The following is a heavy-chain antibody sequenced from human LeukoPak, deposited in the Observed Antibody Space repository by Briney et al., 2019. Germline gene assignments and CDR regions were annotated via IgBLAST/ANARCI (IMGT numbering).Heavy chain of an antibody. D-gene: IGHD3-16*01. J-gene: IGHJ4*02. V-gene: IGHV3-30*18. CDR1: GFTFSSYG. CDR3: AKDHYNYIWGTYEFDH. CDR2: ISYDGNNK. Sequence: PGRSLRLSCAASGFTFSSYGMHWVRQAPGKGLEWVAVISYDGNNKFYADSVKGRFTISRDNSKNTLYLQMNSLRAEDTAVYYCAKDHYNYIWGTYEFDHWGQGTLVTVSS.